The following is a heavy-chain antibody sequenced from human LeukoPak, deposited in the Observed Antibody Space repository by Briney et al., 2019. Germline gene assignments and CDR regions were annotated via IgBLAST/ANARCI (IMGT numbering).Heavy chain of an antibody. D-gene: IGHD2-15*01. V-gene: IGHV3-21*01. CDR1: GFTFTAHS. Sequence: GGSLRLSCAASGFTFTAHSMNWVRQAPGEGLEWIAYMTTAGGTRYGDSVQGRFTISRDNGMPSAYLHMISLGVEDTAVYYCTRDGGSSSFDFDYWGQGVLVTVSS. CDR3: TRDGGSSSFDFDY. CDR2: MTTAGGT. J-gene: IGHJ4*02.